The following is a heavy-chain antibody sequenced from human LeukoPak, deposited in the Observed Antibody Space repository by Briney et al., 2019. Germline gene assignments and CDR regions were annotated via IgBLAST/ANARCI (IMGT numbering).Heavy chain of an antibody. Sequence: ASVKVSCKTSGYSFTDYYMHWVRQAPGQGLEWMGWINPNSGGTNYAQKFQGRVTMTRDTSISTAYMELSRLRSDDTAVYYCARELEGDGYNYLDYWGQGTLVTVSS. D-gene: IGHD5-24*01. CDR1: GYSFTDYY. J-gene: IGHJ4*02. CDR3: ARELEGDGYNYLDY. CDR2: INPNSGGT. V-gene: IGHV1-2*02.